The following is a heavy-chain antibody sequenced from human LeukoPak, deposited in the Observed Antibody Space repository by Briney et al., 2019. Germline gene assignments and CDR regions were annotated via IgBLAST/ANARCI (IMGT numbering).Heavy chain of an antibody. CDR2: IYYSGST. CDR3: ARDRGYYYDSSGYYDY. V-gene: IGHV4-59*01. Sequence: SETLSLTCTVSGGSISSYYWSWIRQPPGKGLEWIGYIYYSGSTNYNPSLKSRVTMSVDTSKNQFSLKLSSVTAADTAVYYCARDRGYYYDSSGYYDYWGQGTLVTVSS. D-gene: IGHD3-22*01. J-gene: IGHJ4*02. CDR1: GGSISSYY.